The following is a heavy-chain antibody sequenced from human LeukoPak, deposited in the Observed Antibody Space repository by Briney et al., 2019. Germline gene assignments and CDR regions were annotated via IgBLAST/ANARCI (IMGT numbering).Heavy chain of an antibody. D-gene: IGHD6-6*01. J-gene: IGHJ4*02. CDR3: ARSLPYVSSWFDF. Sequence: ASVKVSCKASGYTFTTYNINWVRRATGQGLEWMGWMHPDTGNTGFAQKFQGRVTMTRDTSISTAYMELSSLRSEDTAIYYCARSLPYVSSWFDFWGQGTLVTVSS. CDR1: GYTFTTYN. V-gene: IGHV1-8*01. CDR2: MHPDTGNT.